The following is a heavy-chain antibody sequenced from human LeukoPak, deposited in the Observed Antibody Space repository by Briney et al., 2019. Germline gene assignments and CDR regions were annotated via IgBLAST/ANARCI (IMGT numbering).Heavy chain of an antibody. J-gene: IGHJ6*02. CDR3: ASSCSGGGCYSFYYGMDV. Sequence: PGGSLRLSCAASGFTFSSYSMNWVRQAPGKGLEWVSSISSSSSYIYYADSVKGRFTISRDNAKNSLYLQMNSLRAEDTAVYYCASSCSGGGCYSFYYGMDVWGQGTTVTVSS. CDR1: GFTFSSYS. V-gene: IGHV3-21*01. D-gene: IGHD2-15*01. CDR2: ISSSSSYI.